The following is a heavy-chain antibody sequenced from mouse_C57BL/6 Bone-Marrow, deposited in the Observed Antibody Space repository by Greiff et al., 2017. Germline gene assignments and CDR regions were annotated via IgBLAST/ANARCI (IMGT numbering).Heavy chain of an antibody. CDR2: INPNNGGT. J-gene: IGHJ1*03. Sequence: VQLQQSGPELVKPGASVKISCKASGYTFTDYYMNWVKQSHGKSLEWIGDINPNNGGTSYNQKFKGKATLTVDKSSSTAYMELRSLTSEDSAVYYCARNPYYYGGYFDVWGTGTTVTVSS. D-gene: IGHD1-1*01. CDR1: GYTFTDYY. V-gene: IGHV1-26*01. CDR3: ARNPYYYGGYFDV.